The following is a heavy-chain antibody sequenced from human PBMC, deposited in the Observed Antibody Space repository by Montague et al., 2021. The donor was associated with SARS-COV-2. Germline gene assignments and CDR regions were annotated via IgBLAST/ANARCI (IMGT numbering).Heavy chain of an antibody. V-gene: IGHV3-30*09. CDR1: GFTFSSYA. CDR2: ISYDGSNK. Sequence: SLRLSCAASGFTFSSYAMSWVRQAPGKGLERVAIISYDGSNKYYADSVKGRFAISRDNSKNTLYLQMNSLRAEDTAVYYCVRASLIKARIAVAGTTVYWGQGTLVTISS. CDR3: VRASLIKARIAVAGTTVY. J-gene: IGHJ4*02. D-gene: IGHD6-19*01.